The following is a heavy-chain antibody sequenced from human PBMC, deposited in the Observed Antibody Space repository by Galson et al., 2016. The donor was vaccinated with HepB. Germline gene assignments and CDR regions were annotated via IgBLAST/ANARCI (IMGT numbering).Heavy chain of an antibody. J-gene: IGHJ4*02. V-gene: IGHV3-48*02. Sequence: SLRLSCAASGFTFNTYTMNWVRQAPGKGLEWVSYISTTGSTVYYADSVKGRFTISRDNAKNSLYLQMNSLRDEDTAVYYCAGGIVMVVGSDFWGQGTLVTVSS. D-gene: IGHD3-10*01. CDR1: GFTFNTYT. CDR2: ISTTGSTV. CDR3: AGGIVMVVGSDF.